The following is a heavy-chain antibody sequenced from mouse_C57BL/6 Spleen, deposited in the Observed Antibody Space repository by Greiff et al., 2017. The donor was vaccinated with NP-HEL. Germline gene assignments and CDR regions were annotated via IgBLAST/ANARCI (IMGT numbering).Heavy chain of an antibody. Sequence: QVQLKQSGPELVKPGASVKISCKASGYAFSSSWMNWVKQRPGKGLEWIGRIYPGDGDTNYNGKFKGKATLTADKSSSTAYMQLSSLTSEDSAVYFCARCDGYYQYYFDYWGQGTTLTVSS. CDR3: ARCDGYYQYYFDY. D-gene: IGHD2-3*01. CDR1: GYAFSSSW. J-gene: IGHJ2*01. V-gene: IGHV1-82*01. CDR2: IYPGDGDT.